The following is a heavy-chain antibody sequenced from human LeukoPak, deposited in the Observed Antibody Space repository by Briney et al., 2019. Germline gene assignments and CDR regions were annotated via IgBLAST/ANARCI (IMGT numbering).Heavy chain of an antibody. CDR2: IYYSGST. Sequence: PSETLSLTCTVSGGSISSYYWSWIRQPPGKGLEWIGYIYYSGSTNYNPSLKSRVTISVDTSKNQFSLKLSSVTAADTAVYYCARGLRYNPVEAFDIWGQGTMVTVSS. CDR3: ARGLRYNPVEAFDI. D-gene: IGHD1-14*01. V-gene: IGHV4-59*01. CDR1: GGSISSYY. J-gene: IGHJ3*02.